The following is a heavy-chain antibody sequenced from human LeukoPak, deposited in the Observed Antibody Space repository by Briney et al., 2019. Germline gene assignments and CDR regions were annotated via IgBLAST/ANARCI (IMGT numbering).Heavy chain of an antibody. CDR1: GGSISSYY. CDR3: ARVPYDSSGYYGYGAFDI. V-gene: IGHV4-59*01. D-gene: IGHD3-22*01. CDR2: IYYSGST. Sequence: PSETLSLTCTVSGGSISSYYWSWIRQPPGKGLEWIGYIYYSGSTDYNPSLKSRVTISVDTSKNQFSLKLSSVTAADTAVYYCARVPYDSSGYYGYGAFDIWGQGTMVTVSS. J-gene: IGHJ3*02.